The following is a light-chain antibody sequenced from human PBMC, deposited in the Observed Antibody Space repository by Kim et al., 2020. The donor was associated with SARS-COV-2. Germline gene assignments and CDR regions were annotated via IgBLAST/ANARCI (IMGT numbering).Light chain of an antibody. Sequence: QSALTQPASVSGSPGQSITISCTGTSSDVGGYIYVSWYQQHPGKAPKLLIYDVTNRPSGVSNRFSGSKSGNTASLTISGLQAEDEADYYCSSYTSSSTRRGVFGGGTQLTVL. CDR3: SSYTSSSTRRGV. CDR1: SSDVGGYIY. V-gene: IGLV2-14*03. J-gene: IGLJ2*01. CDR2: DVT.